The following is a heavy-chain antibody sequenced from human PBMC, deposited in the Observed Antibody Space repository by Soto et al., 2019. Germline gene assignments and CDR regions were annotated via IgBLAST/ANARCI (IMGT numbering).Heavy chain of an antibody. CDR2: ISYDGSNK. D-gene: IGHD2-21*02. CDR1: GFTFSSYG. CDR3: AKSIVVVTGLGAFDI. J-gene: IGHJ3*02. V-gene: IGHV3-30*18. Sequence: GGSLRLSCAASGFTFSSYGMHWVRQAPGKGLEWVAVISYDGSNKYYADSVKGRFTISRDNSKNTLYLQMNSLRAEDTAVYYCAKSIVVVTGLGAFDIWGQGTMVTVSS.